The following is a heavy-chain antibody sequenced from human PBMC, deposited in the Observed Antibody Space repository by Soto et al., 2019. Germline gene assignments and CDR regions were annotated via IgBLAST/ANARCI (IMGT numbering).Heavy chain of an antibody. Sequence: QVQLQESGPGLVKSSQTLSLTCTVSGGSISSGGSYWSWIRQRPAKGLERIGYIFYSDSFYYTPSLKGRVVILADTSKNKFHGKPSSVTGANTAVYYCARAPETPPIFGVVRPYFFDFWGQGTLVTVSS. V-gene: IGHV4-31*03. CDR2: IFYSDSF. CDR1: GGSISSGGSY. J-gene: IGHJ4*02. D-gene: IGHD3-3*01. CDR3: ARAPETPPIFGVVRPYFFDF.